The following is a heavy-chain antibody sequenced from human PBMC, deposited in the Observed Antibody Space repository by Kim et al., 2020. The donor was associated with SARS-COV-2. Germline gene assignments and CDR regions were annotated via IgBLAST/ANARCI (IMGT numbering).Heavy chain of an antibody. CDR2: INTNTGNP. V-gene: IGHV7-4-1*02. D-gene: IGHD3-10*01. CDR3: ARDHHGSGSKGALDY. CDR1: GYTFTSYA. Sequence: ASVKVSCKASGYTFTSYAMNWVRQAPGQGLEWMGWINTNTGNPTYAQGFTGRFVFSLDTSVSTAYLQISSLKAEDTAVYYCARDHHGSGSKGALDYWGQGTLVTVSS. J-gene: IGHJ4*02.